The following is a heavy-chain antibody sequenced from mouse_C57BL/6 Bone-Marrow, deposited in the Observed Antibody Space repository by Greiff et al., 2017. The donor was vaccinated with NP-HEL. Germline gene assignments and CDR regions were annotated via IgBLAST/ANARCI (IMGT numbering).Heavy chain of an antibody. J-gene: IGHJ3*01. CDR2: ISSGGDYI. D-gene: IGHD2-3*01. CDR3: TREDDGFAWFAY. CDR1: GFTFSSYA. Sequence: EVTPVESGEGLVKPGGFLKLSCAASGFTFSSYAMSWVRQTPEKWPEWVAYISSGGDYIYYADTVKGRFTISRDNARNTLYLQMSSLKSEDTAMYYCTREDDGFAWFAYWGQGTLVTVSA. V-gene: IGHV5-9-1*02.